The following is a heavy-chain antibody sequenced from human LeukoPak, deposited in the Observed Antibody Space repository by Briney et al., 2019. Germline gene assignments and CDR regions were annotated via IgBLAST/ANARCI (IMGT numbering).Heavy chain of an antibody. CDR3: AKEYYDFWSGYYWPLTGY. J-gene: IGHJ4*02. CDR1: GFTFTNYP. D-gene: IGHD3-3*01. CDR2: ISGSGGRT. V-gene: IGHV3-23*01. Sequence: PGGSLRLSCAASGFTFTNYPMHWVRQAPGKGLEWVSAISGSGGRTYYADSVKGRFTISRDNSKNTLYLQMNSLRAEDTAVYYCAKEYYDFWSGYYWPLTGYWGQGTLVTVSS.